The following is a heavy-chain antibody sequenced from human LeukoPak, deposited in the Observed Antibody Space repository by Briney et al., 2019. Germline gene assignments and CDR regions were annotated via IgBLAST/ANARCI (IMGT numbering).Heavy chain of an antibody. V-gene: IGHV4-31*03. Sequence: SETLSLTCTVSGGSISSGGYYWSWIRQHPGKGLEWIGYIYYSGSTYYNPSLKSRVTISVDTSKNQFPLKLSSVTAADTAVYYCARAHHCGGDCYAFDYWGQGTLVTVSS. CDR2: IYYSGST. CDR3: ARAHHCGGDCYAFDY. CDR1: GGSISSGGYY. J-gene: IGHJ4*02. D-gene: IGHD2-21*02.